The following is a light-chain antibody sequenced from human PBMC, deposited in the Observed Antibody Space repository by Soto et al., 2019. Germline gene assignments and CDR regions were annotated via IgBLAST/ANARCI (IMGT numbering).Light chain of an antibody. CDR2: GAS. J-gene: IGKJ2*01. CDR3: QQYNNWPPYT. CDR1: QSVSSN. Sequence: EIVMTQSPATLSVSPGERATLSCRASQSVSSNLAWYQQKPGQAPRLLIYGASTRATGIPARFSGSGSGTEFTLTISSLQSEDFVVYYCQQYNNWPPYTFCQGTKLEIK. V-gene: IGKV3-15*01.